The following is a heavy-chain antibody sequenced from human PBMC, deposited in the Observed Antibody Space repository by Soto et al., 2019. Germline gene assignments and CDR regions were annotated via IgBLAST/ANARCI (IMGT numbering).Heavy chain of an antibody. V-gene: IGHV5-51*01. J-gene: IGHJ6*02. D-gene: IGHD2-2*02. Sequence: PGESLKISCEGSGYSFTSYWIGLVLQMPGKGLDWMWIIYPGDSDTRYSPSFQGQVTISADKSISTAYLQWSSLKASDTAMYYCARLPIVVVPAAIDGDYYYGMDVWGQGTTVTVSS. CDR1: GYSFTSYW. CDR3: ARLPIVVVPAAIDGDYYYGMDV. CDR2: IYPGDSDT.